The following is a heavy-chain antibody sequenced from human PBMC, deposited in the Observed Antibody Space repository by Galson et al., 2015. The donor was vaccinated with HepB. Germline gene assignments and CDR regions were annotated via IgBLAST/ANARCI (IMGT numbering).Heavy chain of an antibody. CDR2: IHPGDSDT. CDR1: GYSCSSFW. CDR3: AKHNRESSGYDSFDY. V-gene: IGHV5-51*01. J-gene: IGHJ4*02. Sequence: QSGAEVKKPGESLKISCKSSGYSCSSFWIGWVRQQPGKGLEWMGIIHPGDSDTRHSTSFKGQVTIAADRSISTAHLQWSSLKAADTAMYFGAKHNRESSGYDSFDYWGQGTLVTVSS. D-gene: IGHD3-22*01.